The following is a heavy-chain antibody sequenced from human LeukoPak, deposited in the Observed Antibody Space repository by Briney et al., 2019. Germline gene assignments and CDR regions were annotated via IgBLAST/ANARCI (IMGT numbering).Heavy chain of an antibody. CDR2: ISAYNGNT. D-gene: IGHD6-19*01. J-gene: IGHJ4*02. CDR1: GYTFTSYG. CDR3: VGSVPAQGTAMALFDY. V-gene: IGHV1-18*01. Sequence: ASVKVSCKASGYTFTSYGISWVRQAPGQGLEWMGWISAYNGNTNYAQKLQGRVTMTTDTSTSTAYMELRSLRSDDTAVYYCVGSVPAQGTAMALFDYWGQGTLVTVSS.